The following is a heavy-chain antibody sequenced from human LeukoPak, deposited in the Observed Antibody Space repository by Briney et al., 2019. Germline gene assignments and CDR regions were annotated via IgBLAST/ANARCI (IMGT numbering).Heavy chain of an antibody. Sequence: SETLSLTCAVSGGSISSSNWWSWVRQPPGKGLEWFGEIYHSGSTNYNPSLKSRVTISVDKSKNQFSLKLSSVTAADTAVYYCARDPLSASGGYYYYYGMDVWGQGTTVTVSS. D-gene: IGHD4-23*01. CDR2: IYHSGST. CDR1: GGSISSSNW. CDR3: ARDPLSASGGYYYYYGMDV. V-gene: IGHV4-4*02. J-gene: IGHJ6*02.